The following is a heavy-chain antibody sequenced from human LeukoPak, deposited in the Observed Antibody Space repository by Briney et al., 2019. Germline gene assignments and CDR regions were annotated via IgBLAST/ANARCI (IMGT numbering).Heavy chain of an antibody. V-gene: IGHV3-7*03. J-gene: IGHJ4*02. CDR1: GFTFSRCW. CDR2: IKQDGSEK. Sequence: QTGGSLRLSCAASGFTFSRCWMSWVRQAPGKGLEWVANIKQDGSEKYYVDSVKGRFTISRDNAKNSLYLQMNSLRAEDTAIYYCVRDRGTYRPIDYWGQGTLVTVSS. D-gene: IGHD1-26*01. CDR3: VRDRGTYRPIDY.